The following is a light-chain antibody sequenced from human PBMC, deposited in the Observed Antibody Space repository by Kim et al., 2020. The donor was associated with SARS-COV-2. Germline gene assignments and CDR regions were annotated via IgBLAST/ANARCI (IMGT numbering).Light chain of an antibody. CDR1: SSNIGSYND. Sequence: GQAITISCTGTSSNIGSYNDDSWHQQHPGKAPKLMIYDVNKRPSGISSRFSGSKSGSAASLTISGLQAEDEADYYCSSFTTRSTLVFGGGTKVTVL. CDR2: DVN. CDR3: SSFTTRSTLV. V-gene: IGLV2-14*03. J-gene: IGLJ3*02.